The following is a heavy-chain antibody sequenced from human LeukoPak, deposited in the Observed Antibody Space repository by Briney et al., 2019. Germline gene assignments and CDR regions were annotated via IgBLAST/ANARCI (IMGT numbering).Heavy chain of an antibody. Sequence: GGSLRLSCAVSGFTFDDYAMHWVRQAPGKGLEWVSVISWDGVVSYYADSVEGRFTISRDNSKSSLYLQMNSLRAEDTALYYCAKVRGLSYGGNDAFDVWGQGTMVTVSS. D-gene: IGHD5-18*01. CDR3: AKVRGLSYGGNDAFDV. J-gene: IGHJ3*01. CDR2: ISWDGVVS. CDR1: GFTFDDYA. V-gene: IGHV3-43D*03.